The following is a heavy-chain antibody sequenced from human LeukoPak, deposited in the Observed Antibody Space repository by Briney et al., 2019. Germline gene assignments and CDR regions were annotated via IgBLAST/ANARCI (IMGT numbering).Heavy chain of an antibody. V-gene: IGHV1-8*01. CDR2: MNPYSGKT. Sequence: ASVTVSCKASGYSFTIYDFHWVRQATGRGLEWMGWMNPYSGKTGFAQNFQGRVSMTSDNSINTAYMELASLTSEDTAIYYCVKGLGGGSNRNYMDVWGRGTTVTVSS. CDR1: GYSFTIYD. J-gene: IGHJ6*03. D-gene: IGHD4-23*01. CDR3: VKGLGGGSNRNYMDV.